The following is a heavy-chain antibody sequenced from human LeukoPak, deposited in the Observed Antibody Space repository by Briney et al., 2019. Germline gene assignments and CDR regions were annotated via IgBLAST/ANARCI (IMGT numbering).Heavy chain of an antibody. CDR1: GGSISSYY. Sequence: PSETLSLTCTVSGGSISSYYWSWIRQPPGKGLEWIGSMYYSGSTYYNPSLKSRVTISVDTSKNQFSLRLSSVTVADTAVYYCARDSAPSYSNYYYYYYMDVWGKGTTVTVSS. CDR2: MYYSGST. CDR3: ARDSAPSYSNYYYYYYMDV. D-gene: IGHD4-11*01. V-gene: IGHV4-59*12. J-gene: IGHJ6*03.